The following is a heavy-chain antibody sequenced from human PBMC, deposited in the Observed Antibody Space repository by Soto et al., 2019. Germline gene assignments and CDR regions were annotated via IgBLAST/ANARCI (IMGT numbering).Heavy chain of an antibody. V-gene: IGHV1-8*01. CDR1: GYTFTSYD. CDR2: MNPNSGNT. Sequence: QVQRVQSGAEVKKPGASVKVSCKASGYTFTSYDINWVRQATGQGLEWMGWMNPNSGNTGYAQKFQGRVTMTRNTSISTAYMELISLRSEDCAVYYCARGYKGDYYYGMDVWGQGTTVTVSS. CDR3: ARGYKGDYYYGMDV. J-gene: IGHJ6*02. D-gene: IGHD1-20*01.